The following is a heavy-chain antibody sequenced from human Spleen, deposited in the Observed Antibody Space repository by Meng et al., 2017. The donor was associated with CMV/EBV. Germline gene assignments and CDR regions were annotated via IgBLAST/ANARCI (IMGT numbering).Heavy chain of an antibody. Sequence: QLQLKESGPGPVKPSETLSLTCTVSGGSISSSSYYWGWIRQPPGKGLGWIGSIYYSGSTYYNPSLKSRVTISVDTSKNQFSLKLSSVTAADTAVYYCAGGRWYYFDLWGRGTLVTVSS. CDR2: IYYSGST. V-gene: IGHV4-39*07. CDR3: AGGRWYYFDL. CDR1: GGSISSSSYY. D-gene: IGHD2-15*01. J-gene: IGHJ2*01.